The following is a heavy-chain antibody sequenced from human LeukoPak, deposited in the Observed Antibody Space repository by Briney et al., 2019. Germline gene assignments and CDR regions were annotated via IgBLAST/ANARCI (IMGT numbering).Heavy chain of an antibody. CDR3: ARLSSDGYNSLTY. CDR1: GYSISSGYY. J-gene: IGHJ4*02. Sequence: QVQLQESGPGLVKPSETLSLTCAVSGYSISSGYYWGWIRQPPGKGLQGIGSIYHSGSTYYNPSLKSRVTISLDTSKNQLSLKVSSVTAADTAVHYCARLSSDGYNSLTYWGQGTLVTVSS. D-gene: IGHD5-24*01. V-gene: IGHV4-38-2*01. CDR2: IYHSGST.